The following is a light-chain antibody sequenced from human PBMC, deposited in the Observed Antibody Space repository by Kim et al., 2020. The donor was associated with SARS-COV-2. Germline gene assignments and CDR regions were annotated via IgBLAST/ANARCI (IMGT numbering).Light chain of an antibody. Sequence: AAVGDRVTITCRARQSISSYLNWYQQKPGKAPKVLIYAASSLQSGVPSRFSGSGSGTEFTLIISSLQPEDFASYYCQQSYSTPVTFGQGTKVDIK. J-gene: IGKJ2*01. V-gene: IGKV1-39*01. CDR2: AAS. CDR3: QQSYSTPVT. CDR1: QSISSY.